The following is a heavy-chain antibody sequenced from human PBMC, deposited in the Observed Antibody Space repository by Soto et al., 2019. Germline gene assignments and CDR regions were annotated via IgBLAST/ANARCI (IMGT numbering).Heavy chain of an antibody. D-gene: IGHD1-26*01. J-gene: IGHJ3*02. CDR2: ISGSSSYT. CDR3: AVHNVGATIRAFDI. CDR1: GFTFSDYY. V-gene: IGHV3-11*06. Sequence: PGGSLRLSCAASGFTFSDYYMSWICQAPGKGLEWLSYISGSSSYTNDADALKGRFTTSRDTAKNSLYLQMNRLRADDTAVYYSAVHNVGATIRAFDIWGQGIMVTVSS.